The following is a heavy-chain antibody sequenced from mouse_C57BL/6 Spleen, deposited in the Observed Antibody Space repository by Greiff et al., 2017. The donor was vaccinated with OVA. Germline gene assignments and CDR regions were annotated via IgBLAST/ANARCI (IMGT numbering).Heavy chain of an antibody. CDR1: GFTFSDYY. V-gene: IGHV5-16*01. D-gene: IGHD1-1*01. CDR2: INYDGSST. J-gene: IGHJ1*03. Sequence: EVQVVESEGGLVQPGSSMKLSCTASGFTFSDYYMAWVRQVPEKGLEWVANINYDGSSTYYLDSLKSRFIISRDNAKNILYLQMSSLKSEDTATYYCARDRYYYGSSVYFDVWGTGTTVTVSS. CDR3: ARDRYYYGSSVYFDV.